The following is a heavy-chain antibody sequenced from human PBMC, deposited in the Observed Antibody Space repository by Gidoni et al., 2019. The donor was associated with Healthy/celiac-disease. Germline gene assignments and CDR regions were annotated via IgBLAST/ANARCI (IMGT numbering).Heavy chain of an antibody. D-gene: IGHD3-10*01. CDR3: ARVAKEKITMVQGVIITGQDNWFDP. V-gene: IGHV4-61*02. Sequence: QVQLQESGPGLVKPSQTLSLTCTVSGGSISSGSYHWSWIRQPAGKGLEWIGRIYTSGSTNYNPSLKSRVTMSVDTSKNQFSLKLSPVTAADTAVYYCARVAKEKITMVQGVIITGQDNWFDPWGQGTLVTVSS. J-gene: IGHJ5*02. CDR1: GGSISSGSYH. CDR2: IYTSGST.